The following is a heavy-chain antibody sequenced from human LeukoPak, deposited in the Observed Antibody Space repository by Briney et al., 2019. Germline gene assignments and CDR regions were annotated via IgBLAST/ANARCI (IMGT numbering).Heavy chain of an antibody. CDR2: IYISGST. J-gene: IGHJ4*02. D-gene: IGHD1-1*01. CDR1: GGSISSYY. Sequence: SETLSLTCSVSGGSISSYYWSWIRQPAGKGLEWIGRIYISGSTNYNPSLKSRVTMSVDTSKNQFSLKLSSVTAADTAVYYCARDRGTWNDDGFDYWGQGTLVTVSS. CDR3: ARDRGTWNDDGFDY. V-gene: IGHV4-4*07.